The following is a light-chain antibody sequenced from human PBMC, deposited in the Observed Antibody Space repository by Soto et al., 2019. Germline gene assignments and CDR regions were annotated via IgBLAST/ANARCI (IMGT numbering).Light chain of an antibody. CDR3: SSYTSSSTYV. V-gene: IGLV2-14*01. Sequence: QSVLTQPASVSGSPAQSITISCTGTSSDVGGYNYVSWYQQHPGKAPKLMIYDVSNRPSGVSNRFSGSKSGNTASLTISGLQAEDEADYYCSSYTSSSTYVFGTGT. J-gene: IGLJ1*01. CDR1: SSDVGGYNY. CDR2: DVS.